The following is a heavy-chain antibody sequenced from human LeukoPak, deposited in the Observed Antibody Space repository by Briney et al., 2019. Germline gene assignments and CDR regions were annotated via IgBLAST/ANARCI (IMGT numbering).Heavy chain of an antibody. Sequence: GASVKVSCKASGYTFTSYGISWVRQAPGQGLEWMGWISAYNGNTNYAQKLQGRVTMTTDTSTSTAYMELRSLRSDDTAVYYCAGDNSPATLNWFDPWGQGTLVTVSS. CDR3: AGDNSPATLNWFDP. CDR1: GYTFTSYG. D-gene: IGHD2-15*01. V-gene: IGHV1-18*01. J-gene: IGHJ5*02. CDR2: ISAYNGNT.